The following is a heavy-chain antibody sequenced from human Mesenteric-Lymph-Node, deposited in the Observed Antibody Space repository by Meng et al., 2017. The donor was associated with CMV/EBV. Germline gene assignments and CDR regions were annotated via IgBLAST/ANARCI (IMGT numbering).Heavy chain of an antibody. CDR3: ARVIQLYYYGMDV. V-gene: IGHV4-61*01. Sequence: SETLSLTCTVSGGSISSSSYYWSWIRQPPGKGLEWIGYIYYSGSTNYNPSLKSRVTISVDTSKNQFSLKLSSVTAADTAVYYCARVIQLYYYGMDVWGQGTTVTVSS. D-gene: IGHD5-18*01. CDR1: GGSISSSSYY. CDR2: IYYSGST. J-gene: IGHJ6*02.